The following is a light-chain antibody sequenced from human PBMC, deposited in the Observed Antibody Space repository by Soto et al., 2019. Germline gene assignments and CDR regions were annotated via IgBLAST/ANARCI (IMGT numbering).Light chain of an antibody. CDR1: SSDVGGYNY. Sequence: QSVLTQPASVSGSPGQSITISCTGTSSDVGGYNYVSWYQQHPDKAPKLMIFEVRNRPSGVSNRFSGSKSGNTASLTISGLQAEDEADYYCCSYARGSTYVFGTGTKVTVL. CDR3: CSYARGSTYV. J-gene: IGLJ1*01. V-gene: IGLV2-14*01. CDR2: EVR.